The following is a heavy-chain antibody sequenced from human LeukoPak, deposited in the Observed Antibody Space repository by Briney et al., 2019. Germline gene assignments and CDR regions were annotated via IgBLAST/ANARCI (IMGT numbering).Heavy chain of an antibody. D-gene: IGHD3-22*01. CDR1: GGSFSGY. CDR2: IFYSGST. J-gene: IGHJ3*02. CDR3: AKSNGYGLIDI. V-gene: IGHV4-34*12. Sequence: SETLSLTCAVYGGSFSGYWSWIRQPPGKALEWIGNIFYSGSTYYSPSLKSRVTISLDTSRNQFSLKLNSVTAADTAVYYCAKSNGYGLIDIWGQGTMVTVS.